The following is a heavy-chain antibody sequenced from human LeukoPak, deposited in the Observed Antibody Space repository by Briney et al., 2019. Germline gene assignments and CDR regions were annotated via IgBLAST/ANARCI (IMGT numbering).Heavy chain of an antibody. CDR1: GGTFSSYT. CDR3: ASSEGYYYDSSGLMGY. D-gene: IGHD3-22*01. V-gene: IGHV1-69*02. J-gene: IGHJ4*02. CDR2: IIPILGIA. Sequence: GSSVKVSCKVSGGTFSSYTISWVRQAPGQGLEWMGRIIPILGIANYAQKFQGRVTITADKSTSTAYMELSSLRSEDTAVYYCASSEGYYYDSSGLMGYWGQGTLVTVSS.